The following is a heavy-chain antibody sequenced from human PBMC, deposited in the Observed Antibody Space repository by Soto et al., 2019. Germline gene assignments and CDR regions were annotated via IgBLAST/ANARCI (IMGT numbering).Heavy chain of an antibody. V-gene: IGHV1-46*01. Sequence: ASVKVSCKASGYTFTSYYMHGVRQAPGQGLEWMGRINPSSGNTNYAQKLQGRVTMTTDTSTSTAYMELRSLRSDDTAVYYCARVKGSGWLNWFDPWGQGTPVTVS. CDR2: INPSSGNT. D-gene: IGHD6-19*01. CDR3: ARVKGSGWLNWFDP. J-gene: IGHJ5*02. CDR1: GYTFTSYY.